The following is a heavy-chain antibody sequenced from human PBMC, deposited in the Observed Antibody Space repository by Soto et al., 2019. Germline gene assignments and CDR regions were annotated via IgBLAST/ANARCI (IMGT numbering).Heavy chain of an antibody. V-gene: IGHV3-30*03. CDR3: ATAHGWDFGGGDDY. CDR1: GFTFSSYG. CDR2: ISYDGSNK. D-gene: IGHD2-21*01. Sequence: QVQLVESGGGVVQPGRSLRLSCAASGFTFSSYGMHWVRQAPGQGLEWVAVISYDGSNKYYADSVKGRFTISRDNSKNTLYLQMNSLRAEDTAVYYCATAHGWDFGGGDDYWGQGTLVTVSS. J-gene: IGHJ4*02.